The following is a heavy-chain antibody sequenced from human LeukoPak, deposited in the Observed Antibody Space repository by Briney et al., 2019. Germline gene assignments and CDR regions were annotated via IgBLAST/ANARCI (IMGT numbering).Heavy chain of an antibody. CDR3: AKYSGRYSNTYFDY. Sequence: PGGSLRLSCVTSGFIFSRYTMSWVRQPPGKGLEWVSLIYSDYSTYYADSVMGRFTISRDKSKNTLYLQMNSLRADDTAVYYCAKYSGRYSNTYFDYWGQGTLVTVSS. CDR1: GFIFSRYT. D-gene: IGHD1-26*01. J-gene: IGHJ4*02. V-gene: IGHV3-66*01. CDR2: IYSDYST.